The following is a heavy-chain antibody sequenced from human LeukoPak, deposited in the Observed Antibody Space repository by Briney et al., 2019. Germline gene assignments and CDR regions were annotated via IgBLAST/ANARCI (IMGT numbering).Heavy chain of an antibody. Sequence: SETLSLTCTVSGGSISGYYWSWIRQPPGKGLEWIGYVSYSGSTNYNPSLRSRVTISVDTSKSQFSLKLSSVTATDTPVYYCARQLALGYYGMDVWGQGTTVTVSS. CDR2: VSYSGST. V-gene: IGHV4-59*08. CDR1: GGSISGYY. D-gene: IGHD3-3*02. CDR3: ARQLALGYYGMDV. J-gene: IGHJ6*02.